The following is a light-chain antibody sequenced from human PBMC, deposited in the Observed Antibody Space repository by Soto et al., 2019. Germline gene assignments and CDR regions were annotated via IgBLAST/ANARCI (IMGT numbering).Light chain of an antibody. J-gene: IGKJ3*01. CDR2: QAS. Sequence: DIQMTQSPSTLSASVGDRVTITCRASQSISKWLAWYQQKPGKAPKLLIYQASSLESGVPSRFRGSGSGTEFTLTISSLQHDDFASYYCQQYNTYSWFTFGPGTKVDIK. V-gene: IGKV1-5*03. CDR1: QSISKW. CDR3: QQYNTYSWFT.